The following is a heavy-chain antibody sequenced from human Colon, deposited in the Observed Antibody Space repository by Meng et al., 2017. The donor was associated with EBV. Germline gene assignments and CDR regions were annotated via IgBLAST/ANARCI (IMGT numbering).Heavy chain of an antibody. D-gene: IGHD1-26*01. CDR2: VNANTGNP. V-gene: IGHV7-4-1*02. CDR1: GYSYTIHA. Sequence: VHLVHLWSKLNNPGASVMLSFKASGYSYTIHAMNSVLQAPVQGLEWMGWVNANTGNPTYAQDFTSTLVFSLDTSVSTAYLQISSLKAEDTAVYDCARGVVGATSGDYWGQGTLVTVSS. CDR3: ARGVVGATSGDY. J-gene: IGHJ4*02.